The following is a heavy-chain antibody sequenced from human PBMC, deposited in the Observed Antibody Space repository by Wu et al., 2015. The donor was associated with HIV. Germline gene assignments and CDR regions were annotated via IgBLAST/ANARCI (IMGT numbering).Heavy chain of an antibody. V-gene: IGHV1-24*01. CDR1: GYILSRIS. Sequence: QVQLIQSGAEVRKPGASVKVSCEVSGYILSRISIHWVRQSPGKGLEWMGGFDPTEGETIYAQTFQGRVTMTEDTSTDTAYMELSSLKYEDTAVYYCATLIRYNLNDKADAFDFWGHGTMVTVSS. CDR2: FDPTEGET. CDR3: ATLIRYNLNDKADAFDF. D-gene: IGHD1-1*01. J-gene: IGHJ3*01.